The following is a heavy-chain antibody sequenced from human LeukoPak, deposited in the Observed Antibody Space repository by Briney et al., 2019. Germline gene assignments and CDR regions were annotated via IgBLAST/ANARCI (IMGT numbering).Heavy chain of an antibody. J-gene: IGHJ5*02. D-gene: IGHD3-22*01. CDR1: GGSFSGYS. CDR3: ARVTMIVVVNWFDP. CDR2: ISHSGST. V-gene: IGHV4-34*01. Sequence: SETQSLTCAVSGGSFSGYSWSWIRQPPGKGLEWIGEISHSGSTNYNPSLKSRVTISVDTSKNQFSLKLSSVTAADTAVYYCARVTMIVVVNWFDPWGQGTLVTVSS.